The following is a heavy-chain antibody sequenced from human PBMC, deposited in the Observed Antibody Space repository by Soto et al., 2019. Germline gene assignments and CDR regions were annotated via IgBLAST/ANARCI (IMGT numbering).Heavy chain of an antibody. CDR3: ARGPGI. V-gene: IGHV4-31*03. J-gene: IGHJ4*02. CDR2: IYFSGST. CDR1: GGSISGGGYY. Sequence: QVQLQESRPGLVQPSQTLSLTCTVSGGSISGGGYYWSWIRQHPGKGLEWIGYIYFSGSTYYNPTLTSRVTLSVDTSKHQFSLKLSSVTAADTVVYYCARGPGIWGQGTLVTVSS.